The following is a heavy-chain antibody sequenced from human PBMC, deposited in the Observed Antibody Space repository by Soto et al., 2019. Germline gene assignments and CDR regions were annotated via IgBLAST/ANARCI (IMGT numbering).Heavy chain of an antibody. D-gene: IGHD3-10*01. CDR1: GGTFSSYA. CDR3: ARALSGGAYYGMDV. CDR2: IIPIFGTA. V-gene: IGHV1-69*01. J-gene: IGHJ6*02. Sequence: QVQLVQSGAEVKKPGSSVKVSCKASGGTFSSYAISWVRQAPGQGLEWMGGIIPIFGTANYAQKFQGRVTITADEPTSKAYMELSSLRSEDTAVYYCARALSGGAYYGMDVWGQGTTVTVSS.